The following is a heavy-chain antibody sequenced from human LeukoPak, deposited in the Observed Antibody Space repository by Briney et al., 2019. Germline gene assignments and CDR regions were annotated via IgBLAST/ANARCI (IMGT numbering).Heavy chain of an antibody. CDR2: INSDGSST. CDR3: TRQQLDAFDI. V-gene: IGHV3-74*01. J-gene: IGHJ3*02. Sequence: GESLKISCAASGFTFSTYWMHWVRQAPGTGLVWVSRINSDGSSTTYADSVKGRFTISRDNAKNTPSQQMNSLRAEDTAVYYCTRQQLDAFDIWGPGTMVTVSS. D-gene: IGHD6-13*01. CDR1: GFTFSTYW.